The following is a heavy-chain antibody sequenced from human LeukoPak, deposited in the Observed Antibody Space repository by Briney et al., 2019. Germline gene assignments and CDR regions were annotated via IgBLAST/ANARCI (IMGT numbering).Heavy chain of an antibody. CDR2: IYYSGST. D-gene: IGHD6-13*01. CDR3: ARVYYSSSYDYWYFDL. V-gene: IGHV4-59*01. J-gene: IGHJ2*01. CDR1: GGSISSYY. Sequence: PSETLSLTCTVSGGSISSYYWSWLRQPPGKGLEWSGYIYYSGSTNYNPSLKSRVTISVDTSKNQFSLKLSSVTAADTAVYYCARVYYSSSYDYWYFDLWGRGTLVTVSS.